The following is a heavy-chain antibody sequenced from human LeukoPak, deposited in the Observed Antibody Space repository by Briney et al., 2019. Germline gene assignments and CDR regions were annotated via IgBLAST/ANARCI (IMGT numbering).Heavy chain of an antibody. CDR3: ARVRMSAYYYSSDY. V-gene: IGHV4-31*03. D-gene: IGHD4-11*01. CDR1: GDSINSGGYY. Sequence: SQTLSLTCSVSGDSINSGGYYWSWIRQLPETGLEWIGYIYYSGTIYYNPSLKSRVTMSVDTSKNQFSLNLSFATAADTAIYYCARVRMSAYYYSSDYWGQGTLVTVSS. CDR2: IYYSGTI. J-gene: IGHJ4*02.